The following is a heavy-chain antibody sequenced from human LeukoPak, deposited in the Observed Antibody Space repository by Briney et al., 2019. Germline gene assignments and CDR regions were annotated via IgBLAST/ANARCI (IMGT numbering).Heavy chain of an antibody. Sequence: SQTLSLTCSVSGGSISSGAYYWSWIRQPAGEGLEWIGRIYTSGSTNYNPSLKSRVTISVDTSKNQFSLKLSSVTAADTAVYYCARSAGYSYGFPFDYWGQGTLVTVSS. CDR2: IYTSGST. CDR1: GGSISSGAYY. J-gene: IGHJ4*02. V-gene: IGHV4-61*02. D-gene: IGHD5-18*01. CDR3: ARSAGYSYGFPFDY.